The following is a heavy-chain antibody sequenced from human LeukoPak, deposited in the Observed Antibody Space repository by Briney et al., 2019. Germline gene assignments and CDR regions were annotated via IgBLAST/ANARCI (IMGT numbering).Heavy chain of an antibody. CDR1: GGTFSSYA. D-gene: IGHD3-22*01. CDR3: ARDSPDYYDSSGYRSADY. Sequence: SVKVSCKASGGTFSSYAISWVRQAPGRGLEWMGRIIPILGIANYAQKFQGRVTITADKSTSTAYMELSSLRSEDTAVYYCARDSPDYYDSSGYRSADYWGQGTLVTVSS. J-gene: IGHJ4*02. V-gene: IGHV1-69*04. CDR2: IIPILGIA.